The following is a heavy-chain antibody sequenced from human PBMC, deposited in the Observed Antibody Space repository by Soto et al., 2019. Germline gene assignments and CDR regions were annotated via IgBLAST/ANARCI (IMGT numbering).Heavy chain of an antibody. V-gene: IGHV1-69*05. Sequence: SVKVSCKASGGSFNTNTFNWVRQAPGLGLEWLGGIIPMLGTPDNAERFQGRVTITTDESTSTAYMELSSLTSDDTAVYYCATIPSGINASHIWGQGTMVTVS. CDR1: GGSFNTNT. J-gene: IGHJ3*02. D-gene: IGHD1-26*01. CDR2: IIPMLGTP. CDR3: ATIPSGINASHI.